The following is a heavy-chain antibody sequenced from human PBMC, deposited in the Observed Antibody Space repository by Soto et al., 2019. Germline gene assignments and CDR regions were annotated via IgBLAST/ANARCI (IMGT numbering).Heavy chain of an antibody. Sequence: LSLTCAVYGGSFSGYYWSWIRQPPGKGLEWIGEINHSGSTNYNPSLKSRVTISVDTSKNQFSLKLSSVTAADTAVYYCARVGGRITIFGVVTSHNWFDPWGQGTLVTVSS. V-gene: IGHV4-34*01. D-gene: IGHD3-3*01. CDR1: GGSFSGYY. CDR3: ARVGGRITIFGVVTSHNWFDP. J-gene: IGHJ5*02. CDR2: INHSGST.